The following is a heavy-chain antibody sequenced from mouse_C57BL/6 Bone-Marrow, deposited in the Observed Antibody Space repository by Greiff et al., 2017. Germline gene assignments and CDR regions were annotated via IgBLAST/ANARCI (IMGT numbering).Heavy chain of an antibody. CDR1: GYTFTSYW. CDR2: IYPSDSET. CDR3: ARSGYYGSRWYFDV. Sequence: QVQLQQPGAELVRPGSSVKLSCKASGYTFTSYWMDWVKQRPGQGLEWIGNIYPSDSETHYTQKFKDKATLTVDKSSSTAYMQLSSLTSEDSAVYYCARSGYYGSRWYFDVGGTGTTVTVSS. J-gene: IGHJ1*03. D-gene: IGHD1-1*01. V-gene: IGHV1-61*01.